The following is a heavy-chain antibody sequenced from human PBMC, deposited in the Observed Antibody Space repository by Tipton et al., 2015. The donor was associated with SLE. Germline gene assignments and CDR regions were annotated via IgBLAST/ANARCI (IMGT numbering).Heavy chain of an antibody. V-gene: IGHV4-59*12. CDR2: IYYSGST. CDR3: ARDIDSSDEGRAFDI. J-gene: IGHJ3*02. CDR1: GGSISSYY. Sequence: TLSLTCTVSGGSISSYYWSWIRQPPGKGLEWIGYIYYSGSTNYNPSLKSRVTISVDTSKNQFSLKLSSVTAADTAVYYCARDIDSSDEGRAFDIWGQGTMVTVSS. D-gene: IGHD3-22*01.